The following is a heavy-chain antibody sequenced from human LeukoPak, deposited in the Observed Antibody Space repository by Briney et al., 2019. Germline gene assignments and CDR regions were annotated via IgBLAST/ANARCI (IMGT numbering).Heavy chain of an antibody. CDR3: ARETSQKGAHYMDV. Sequence: RAGGSLRLSCAASGFTFSSYGMSWVRQAPGKGLEWIGYIYYSRSTNYNPSLKSRVTISVDTSKNQFSLKLSSVTAADTAVYYCARETSQKGAHYMDVWGKGTTVTISS. CDR1: GFTFSSYG. CDR2: IYYSRST. J-gene: IGHJ6*03. V-gene: IGHV4-59*01. D-gene: IGHD3-16*01.